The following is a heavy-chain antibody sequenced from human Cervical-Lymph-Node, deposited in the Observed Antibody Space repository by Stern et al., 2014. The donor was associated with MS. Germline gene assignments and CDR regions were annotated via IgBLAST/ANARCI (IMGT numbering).Heavy chain of an antibody. Sequence: QMQLVQSGAEVRKPGASVKVSCKASGYTFTSFGISWLRRAPGQGLEWMGWISGYNGDTNYPPKLQCRVILTTDTSTSTAYMDLTSLRSDDTAMYYCARGPYCSSTSCYTNGYYFYGLDVWGQGTTVTVSS. V-gene: IGHV1-18*01. CDR3: ARGPYCSSTSCYTNGYYFYGLDV. J-gene: IGHJ6*02. D-gene: IGHD2-2*02. CDR1: GYTFTSFG. CDR2: ISGYNGDT.